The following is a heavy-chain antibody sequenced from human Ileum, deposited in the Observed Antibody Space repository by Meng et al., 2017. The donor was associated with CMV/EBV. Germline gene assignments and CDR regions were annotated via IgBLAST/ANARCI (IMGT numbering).Heavy chain of an antibody. CDR2: IYYSGST. CDR1: GGSISSYY. CDR3: ARLADV. J-gene: IGHJ6*02. Sequence: SETLSLTCTVSGGSISSYYWSWIRQPPGKGLEWIGYIYYSGSTNYNPSLKSRVTISVDTSKNQFSLKLSSVTAADAAVYYCARLADVWGQGTTVTVSS. V-gene: IGHV4-59*01.